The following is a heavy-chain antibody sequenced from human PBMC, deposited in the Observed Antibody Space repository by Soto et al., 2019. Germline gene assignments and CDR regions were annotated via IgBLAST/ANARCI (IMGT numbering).Heavy chain of an antibody. CDR1: GGTFSSYA. CDR3: ARPYYDSSGYYRWFDP. V-gene: IGHV1-69*12. CDR2: IIPIFGTA. Sequence: QVQLVQSGAEVKKPGSSVKVSCKASGGTFSSYAISWVRQAPGQGLEWMGGIIPIFGTANYEQKFQGRVTITADESTSTAYMELSSLRSEDTAVYYCARPYYDSSGYYRWFDPWGQGTLVTVSS. J-gene: IGHJ5*02. D-gene: IGHD3-22*01.